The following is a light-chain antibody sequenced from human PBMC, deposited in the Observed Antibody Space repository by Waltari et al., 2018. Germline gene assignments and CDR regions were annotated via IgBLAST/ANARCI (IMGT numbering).Light chain of an antibody. CDR1: QSVRSN. Sequence: EIVMTQSPATLSVSPGERATRSCRASQSVRSNLAWYQQKPGQAPRLLIYGASTRATGIPARCSGSGSGTEFTLTISSMQSEDFAVYYCQQYNNWPLTFGGGTKVEIK. CDR2: GAS. CDR3: QQYNNWPLT. V-gene: IGKV3-15*01. J-gene: IGKJ4*01.